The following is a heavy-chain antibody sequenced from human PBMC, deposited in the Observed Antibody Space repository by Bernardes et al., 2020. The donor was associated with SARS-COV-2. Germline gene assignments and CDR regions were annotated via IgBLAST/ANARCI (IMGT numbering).Heavy chain of an antibody. V-gene: IGHV1-24*01. D-gene: IGHD6-13*01. J-gene: IGHJ5*02. CDR1: VYILTELF. CDR2: SDPEDGES. Sequence: AQVAAACKVFVYILTELFLHGVRQPPGKGRAWMGGSDPEDGESIYVQTLQGRVTMTEDTPTDTAYMELGSLRSEDTAVYYCATGAAAGINNWFDPWGQGTLVTVSS. CDR3: ATGAAAGINNWFDP.